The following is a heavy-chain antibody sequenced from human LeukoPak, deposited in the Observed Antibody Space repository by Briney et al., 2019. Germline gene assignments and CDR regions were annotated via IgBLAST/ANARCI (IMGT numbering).Heavy chain of an antibody. J-gene: IGHJ4*02. CDR2: ISPDGSRT. Sequence: PGGSLRLSCEASGFTFRSYWMHWVRQAPGKGLVWVSRISPDGSRTRYADSVKGRFTISRDNAKNTLYLQMNSLRAEDTAVYYCARDGGQQLVEYYFDYWGQGTLVTVSS. CDR3: ARDGGQQLVEYYFDY. V-gene: IGHV3-74*01. D-gene: IGHD6-13*01. CDR1: GFTFRSYW.